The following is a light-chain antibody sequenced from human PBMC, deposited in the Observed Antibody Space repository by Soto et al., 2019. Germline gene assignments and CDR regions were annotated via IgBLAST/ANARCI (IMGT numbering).Light chain of an antibody. CDR3: QHYGSSVWT. V-gene: IGKV3-20*01. CDR1: QSLNRDY. CDR2: WTS. Sequence: EIVLTQSPGTLSLSPGERATLSCRATQSLNRDYVAWYQQKPGQAPRLLIYWTSSRSAGIPDRISGSGSGTDFTLTISRLEPEDCAVYDWQHYGSSVWTVGQGPKVEIK. J-gene: IGKJ1*01.